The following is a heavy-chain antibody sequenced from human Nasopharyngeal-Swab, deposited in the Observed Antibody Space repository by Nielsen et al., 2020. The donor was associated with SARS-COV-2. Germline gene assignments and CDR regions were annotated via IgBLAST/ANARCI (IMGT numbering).Heavy chain of an antibody. J-gene: IGHJ4*02. CDR3: AKERTIFGAVIPSYDY. D-gene: IGHD3-3*01. CDR1: GFTFSTYA. Sequence: GGSLRLSCVASGFTFSTYAMSWVRQAPGKGLEWVSAISGSGGYTFYADSVKGRFTISRDNSKNTLYLQMNSLRAEDTAVYYCAKERTIFGAVIPSYDYWGQGTLVTVSS. V-gene: IGHV3-23*01. CDR2: ISGSGGYT.